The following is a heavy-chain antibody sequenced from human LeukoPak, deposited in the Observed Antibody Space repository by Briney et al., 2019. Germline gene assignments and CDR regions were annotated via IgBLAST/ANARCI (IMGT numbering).Heavy chain of an antibody. CDR2: IYYSGST. D-gene: IGHD5-18*01. Sequence: SETLSLTCTVSGGSISRYYWSWIRQPPGKGLEWIGYIYYSGSTNYNPSLKSRVTISVDTSKNQFSLKLSSVTAADTAVYYCARSRGRNTAMVTFFDYWGQGTLVTVSS. CDR1: GGSISRYY. V-gene: IGHV4-59*08. J-gene: IGHJ4*02. CDR3: ARSRGRNTAMVTFFDY.